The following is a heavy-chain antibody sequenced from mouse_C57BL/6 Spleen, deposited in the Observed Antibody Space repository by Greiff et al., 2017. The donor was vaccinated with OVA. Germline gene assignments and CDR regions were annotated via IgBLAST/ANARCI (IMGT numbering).Heavy chain of an antibody. V-gene: IGHV3-6*01. J-gene: IGHJ4*01. D-gene: IGHD2-4*01. CDR2: ISYDGSN. CDR1: GYSITSGYY. CDR3: ARKGDYDVRAMDY. Sequence: EESGPGLVKPSQSLSLTCSVTGYSITSGYYWNWIRQFPGNKLEWMGYISYDGSNNYNPSLKNRISITRDTSKNQFFLKLNSVTTEDTATYYCARKGDYDVRAMDYWGQGTSVTVSS.